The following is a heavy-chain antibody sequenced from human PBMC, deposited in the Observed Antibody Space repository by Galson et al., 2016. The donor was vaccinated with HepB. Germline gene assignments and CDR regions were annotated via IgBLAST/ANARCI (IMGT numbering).Heavy chain of an antibody. CDR1: EFTFNNCP. CDR3: AREWELGGYFDY. CDR2: LSHDGVTK. Sequence: LRLSCAASEFTFNNCPLHWVRQAPGKGLEWVAVLSHDGVTKFYADSVRARFTISRDKSKTTVYLQMDGLSAEDTAVYYCAREWELGGYFDYWGQGTLVTVSS. D-gene: IGHD1-26*01. V-gene: IGHV3-30-3*01. J-gene: IGHJ4*02.